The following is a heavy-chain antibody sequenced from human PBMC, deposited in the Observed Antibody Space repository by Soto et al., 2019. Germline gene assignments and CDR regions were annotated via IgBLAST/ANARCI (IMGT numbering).Heavy chain of an antibody. CDR3: ARDQLVTGTTLGYYYYMDV. V-gene: IGHV6-1*01. CDR2: TYYRSKWYN. Sequence: SQTLSLTCAISGDSVSSNSAAWNWIRQSPSRGLEWLGRTYYRSKWYNDYAVSVKSRITINPDTSKNQFSLQLNSVTPEDTAVYYCARDQLVTGTTLGYYYYMDVWGKGTTVTVSS. D-gene: IGHD1-7*01. CDR1: GDSVSSNSAA. J-gene: IGHJ6*03.